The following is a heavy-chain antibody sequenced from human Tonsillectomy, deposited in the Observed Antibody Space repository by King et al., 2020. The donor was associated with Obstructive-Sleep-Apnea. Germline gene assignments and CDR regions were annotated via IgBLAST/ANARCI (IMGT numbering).Heavy chain of an antibody. Sequence: QLVQSGGGLVQPGGSLRLSCAASGFTFSSYDMHWVRQATGKGLEWVSAIGTAGDTYYPGSVKGRFTISRENAKNSLYLQMNSLRAGDTAVYYCARAITFGGVIVILDYWGQGTLVTVSS. CDR1: GFTFSSYD. CDR2: IGTAGDT. CDR3: ARAITFGGVIVILDY. V-gene: IGHV3-13*01. J-gene: IGHJ4*02. D-gene: IGHD3-16*02.